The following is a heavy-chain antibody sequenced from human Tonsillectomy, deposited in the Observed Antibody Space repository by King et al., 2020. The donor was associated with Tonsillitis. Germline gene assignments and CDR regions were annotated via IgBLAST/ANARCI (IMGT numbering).Heavy chain of an antibody. D-gene: IGHD3-3*01. J-gene: IGHJ6*02. V-gene: IGHV4-31*03. CDR3: ARERYYDFWSGYYGPDAYYYYGMDV. CDR2: IYYSGST. CDR1: GGSISSGGYY. Sequence: QLQESGPGLVKPSQTLSLTCTVSGGSISSGGYYWSWIRQHPGKGLEWIGYIYYSGSTYYNPSLKSRVTISVDTFKNQFSLKLSSLTAADTAVYYCARERYYDFWSGYYGPDAYYYYGMDVWGQGTTVTVSS.